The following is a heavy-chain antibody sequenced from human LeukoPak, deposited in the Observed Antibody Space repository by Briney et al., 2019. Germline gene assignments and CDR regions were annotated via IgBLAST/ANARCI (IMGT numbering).Heavy chain of an antibody. CDR3: ARREQWLVGDDY. CDR2: MNPNSGNT. Sequence: ASVKVSCKASGYTFTSYDINWVRQAPGQGLEWMGWMNPNSGNTGYAQKFQGRVTMTRNTSISTAYMELSSLRSEDTAVYYCARREQWLVGDDYWGEGTLVTVSS. D-gene: IGHD6-19*01. J-gene: IGHJ4*02. V-gene: IGHV1-8*01. CDR1: GYTFTSYD.